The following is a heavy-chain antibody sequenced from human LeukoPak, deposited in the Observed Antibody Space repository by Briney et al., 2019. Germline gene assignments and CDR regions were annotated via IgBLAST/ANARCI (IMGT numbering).Heavy chain of an antibody. CDR1: GYTFTGYY. CDR3: ARDVPRNDYYYYGMDV. Sequence: ASVKVSCKASGYTFTGYYMHWVRQPPGQGLEWMGWINPNSGGTNYAQKFQGRVTMTGDTSISTAYMELSSLRSDDTAVYYCARDVPRNDYYYYGMDVWGQGTTVTVSS. D-gene: IGHD2-2*01. CDR2: INPNSGGT. J-gene: IGHJ6*02. V-gene: IGHV1-2*02.